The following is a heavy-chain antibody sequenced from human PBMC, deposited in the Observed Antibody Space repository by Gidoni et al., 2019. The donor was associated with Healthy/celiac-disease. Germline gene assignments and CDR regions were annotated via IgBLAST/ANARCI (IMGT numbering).Heavy chain of an antibody. J-gene: IGHJ3*02. CDR1: GFTFRSYS. CDR3: ARDSYYDSSGYHDAFDI. Sequence: EVQLVESGGGLVQPGGSLRLSFADSGFTFRSYSMNWVRQAPGKGLEWVSYISSSSSTIYYADSVKGRFTISRDNAKNSLYLQMNSLRDEDTAVYYCARDSYYDSSGYHDAFDIWGQGTMVTVSS. V-gene: IGHV3-48*02. CDR2: ISSSSSTI. D-gene: IGHD3-22*01.